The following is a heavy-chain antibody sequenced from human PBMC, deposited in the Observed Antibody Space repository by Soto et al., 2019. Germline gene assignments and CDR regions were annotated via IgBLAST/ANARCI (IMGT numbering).Heavy chain of an antibody. CDR3: AILSN. CDR2: IYSDGTT. CDR1: GFTVSSNY. V-gene: IGHV3-53*02. Sequence: EVQLVETGGGLIQPVGSLRLSCAASGFTVSSNYMNWVRQAPGKGLEWVSIIYSDGTTSYADSVKGRFTISRDNFKNTLHLQMNSLRAEDTAVYYCAILSNWGQGTLVTVSS. J-gene: IGHJ4*02. D-gene: IGHD6-6*01.